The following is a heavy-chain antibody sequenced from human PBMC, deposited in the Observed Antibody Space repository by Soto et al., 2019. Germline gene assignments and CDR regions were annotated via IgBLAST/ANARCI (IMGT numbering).Heavy chain of an antibody. CDR3: AKDRASYYDRSGSKGAAFDY. V-gene: IGHV3-23*01. Sequence: EVQLLESGGGLVQPGGSLRLSCAASGFTFSSYAMSWVRQAPGKGLEWVSAISGSRGSTYYADSVKGRFTISRDNSKNTLYLQMNSMGAEDTAVYYCAKDRASYYDRSGSKGAAFDYWGQGPLVTVSS. D-gene: IGHD3-22*01. J-gene: IGHJ4*02. CDR1: GFTFSSYA. CDR2: ISGSRGST.